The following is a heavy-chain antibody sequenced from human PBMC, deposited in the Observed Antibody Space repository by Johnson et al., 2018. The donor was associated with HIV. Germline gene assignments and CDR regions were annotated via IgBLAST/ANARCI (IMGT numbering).Heavy chain of an antibody. D-gene: IGHD1-26*01. J-gene: IGHJ3*01. CDR1: GFTFSSYA. CDR3: ARGRPRWEPLRGGAFDL. CDR2: ISYDGSNK. V-gene: IGHV3-30*04. Sequence: QVQLVESGGGVVQPGRSLRLSCAASGFTFSSYAMHWVRQAPGKGLEWVAVISYDGSNKYYADSVKGRFTISSDNSMHTMYLQMNSLRAEDTAVYYCARGRPRWEPLRGGAFDLWGQGTMVTVSS.